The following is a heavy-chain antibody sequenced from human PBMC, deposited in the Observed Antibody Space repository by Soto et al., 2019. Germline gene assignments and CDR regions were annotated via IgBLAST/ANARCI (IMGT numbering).Heavy chain of an antibody. CDR3: AKGQLGHYDYIWGSYREDY. CDR1: GFTFNSYA. V-gene: IGHV3-23*01. CDR2: ISGSGGST. D-gene: IGHD3-16*02. J-gene: IGHJ4*02. Sequence: PGGSLRLSCAASGFTFNSYAMSWVRQAPGRGLEWVSAISGSGGSTYYADSVKGRFTISRDNSKNTLYLQMNSLRAEDTAVYYCAKGQLGHYDYIWGSYREDYWGQGTQVTASS.